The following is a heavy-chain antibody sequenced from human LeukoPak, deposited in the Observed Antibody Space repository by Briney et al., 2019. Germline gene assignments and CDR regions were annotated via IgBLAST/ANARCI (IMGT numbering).Heavy chain of an antibody. J-gene: IGHJ4*02. V-gene: IGHV3-23*01. Sequence: GGSLRLSCAASGFTFSSYAMSWVRQAPGKGLEWVSATSGSGGSTYYADSVKGRFTISRDNSKNTLYLQMNSLRAEDTAVYYCAKYDYGDYHLGYWGQGTLVTVSS. D-gene: IGHD4-17*01. CDR2: TSGSGGST. CDR1: GFTFSSYA. CDR3: AKYDYGDYHLGY.